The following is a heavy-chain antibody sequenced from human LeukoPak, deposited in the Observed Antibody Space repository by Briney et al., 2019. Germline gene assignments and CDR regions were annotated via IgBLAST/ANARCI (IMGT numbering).Heavy chain of an antibody. V-gene: IGHV4-39*01. CDR1: GGSISRRSYF. Sequence: PSDTLSLTCTVSGGSISRRSYFWGWIRQPPGKGLEWIGSIYSGGSTYNNPSLKSRVSISVDTSKNQFSLRLSSVTAADTAVYYCASSDVVATIYGMDVWGQGTTVTVSS. CDR2: IYSGGST. J-gene: IGHJ6*02. D-gene: IGHD5-12*01. CDR3: ASSDVVATIYGMDV.